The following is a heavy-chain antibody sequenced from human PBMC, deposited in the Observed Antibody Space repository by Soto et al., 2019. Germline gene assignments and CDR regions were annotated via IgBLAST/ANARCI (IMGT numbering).Heavy chain of an antibody. V-gene: IGHV3-30-3*01. CDR1: GSTFSSYD. CDR2: ITPDGNRA. J-gene: IGHJ3*02. Sequence: QVQLVESGGAVVQPGRSLRLSCAASGSTFSSYDIHWVRQAPGKGLEWVAHITPDGNRAYYADSVKGRFTVSRDNARNTVYLQVKSRRPEDTAVYHCVRGPSHGAFDIWGQGTLVTVSS. CDR3: VRGPSHGAFDI.